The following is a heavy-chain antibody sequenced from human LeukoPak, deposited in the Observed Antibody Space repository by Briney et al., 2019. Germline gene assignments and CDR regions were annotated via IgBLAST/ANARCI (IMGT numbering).Heavy chain of an antibody. V-gene: IGHV3-7*01. CDR2: IKQDGSEK. CDR3: AREERRPRGYCSSTSCYLVSYYYYYMDV. D-gene: IGHD2-2*01. CDR1: GFTFSSYW. J-gene: IGHJ6*03. Sequence: PGGSLRLSCAASGFTFSSYWMSWVRQAPGKGLEWVANIKQDGSEKYYVDSVKGRFTISRDNAKNSLYLQMNSLRAEDTAVYYCAREERRPRGYCSSTSCYLVSYYYYYMDVWGKGTTVTISS.